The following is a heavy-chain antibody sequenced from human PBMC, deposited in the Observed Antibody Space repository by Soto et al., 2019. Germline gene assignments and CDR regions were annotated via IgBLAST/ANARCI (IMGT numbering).Heavy chain of an antibody. V-gene: IGHV1-8*01. CDR3: ARVGSRIGDADYSSYYYYYYMDV. CDR2: INPNSGNT. Sequence: ASVKVSCKASGYTFTSYDINWVRQATGQGLEWMGWINPNSGNTGYAQKFQGRVTMTRNTSISTAYMELSSLRSEDTAVYYCARVGSRIGDADYSSYYYYYYMDVWGKGTTVTVSS. D-gene: IGHD4-4*01. J-gene: IGHJ6*03. CDR1: GYTFTSYD.